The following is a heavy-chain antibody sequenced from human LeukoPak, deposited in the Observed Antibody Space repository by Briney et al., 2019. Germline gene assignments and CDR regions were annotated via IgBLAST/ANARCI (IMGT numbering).Heavy chain of an antibody. CDR3: ARDQDSSSWTYYYYYYMDV. J-gene: IGHJ6*03. V-gene: IGHV1-18*01. CDR2: ISAYNGNT. CDR1: GYTFTSYG. D-gene: IGHD6-13*01. Sequence: ASVKVSCKASGYTFTSYGISWVRQAPGQGLEWMGWISAYNGNTNYAQKLQGRVTMNTDTYTSKAYMELRSLRSDDTAVYYCARDQDSSSWTYYYYYYMDVWGKGTTVTVSS.